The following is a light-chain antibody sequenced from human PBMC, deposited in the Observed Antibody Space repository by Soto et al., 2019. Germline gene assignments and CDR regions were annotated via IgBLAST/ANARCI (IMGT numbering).Light chain of an antibody. CDR3: QQRSNWPRNT. Sequence: EIVLTQSPATVSLSPGERATLSCRASQTVSRHLAWYQQKPGQAPRLLIYDISNRDTGIPPRFSGSGSGTDFTLTISILEPEDSAVYYCQQRSNWPRNTFGQGTKLEIK. CDR1: QTVSRH. CDR2: DIS. V-gene: IGKV3-11*01. J-gene: IGKJ2*01.